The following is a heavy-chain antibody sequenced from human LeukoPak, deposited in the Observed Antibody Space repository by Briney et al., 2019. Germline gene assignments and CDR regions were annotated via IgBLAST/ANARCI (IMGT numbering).Heavy chain of an antibody. Sequence: GGSLRLSCAASGFTFSSYGMHWVRQAPGKGLEWVAVISYDGSNKYYADSVKGRFTISRDNSKNSLYLQMNSLRAEDTAVYYCAKGVQWAAEGWGQGTLVTVSS. CDR3: AKGVQWAAEG. CDR1: GFTFSSYG. J-gene: IGHJ4*02. CDR2: ISYDGSNK. D-gene: IGHD1-26*01. V-gene: IGHV3-30*18.